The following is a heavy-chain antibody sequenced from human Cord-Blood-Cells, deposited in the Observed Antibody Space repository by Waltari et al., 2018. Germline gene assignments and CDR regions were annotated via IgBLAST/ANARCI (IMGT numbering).Heavy chain of an antibody. CDR3: ARDPSYGDYVNDAFDI. V-gene: IGHV1-18*01. Sequence: QVQLVQSGAEVKKPGASVKVSCKASGYTFTSYGIRWVGQAPEQRIEWMGWISAYNGNTNYAQKLQGRVTMTTDTSTSTAYMELRSLRSDDTAVYYCARDPSYGDYVNDAFDIWGQGTMVTVSS. D-gene: IGHD4-17*01. J-gene: IGHJ3*02. CDR2: ISAYNGNT. CDR1: GYTFTSYG.